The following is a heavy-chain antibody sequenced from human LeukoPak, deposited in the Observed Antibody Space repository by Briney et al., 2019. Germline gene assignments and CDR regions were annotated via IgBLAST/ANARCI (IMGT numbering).Heavy chain of an antibody. CDR2: IWNDGSNK. V-gene: IGHV3-33*01. D-gene: IGHD3-10*01. CDR1: GFTFSNYG. CDR3: ARDSYYGSGSSPEY. J-gene: IGHJ4*02. Sequence: PGRSLRLSCAASGFTFSNYGMHWVRQAPGKGLERVAVIWNDGSNKYYADSVKGRFTISRDNSKNTLYLQMNSLRAEDTAVYYCARDSYYGSGSSPEYWGQGTLVTVSS.